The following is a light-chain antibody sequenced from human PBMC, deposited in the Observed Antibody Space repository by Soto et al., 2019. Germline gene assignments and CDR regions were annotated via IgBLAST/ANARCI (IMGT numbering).Light chain of an antibody. J-gene: IGKJ2*02. V-gene: IGKV1-33*01. CDR2: DAS. CDR3: QQFDSVPCT. CDR1: QDITNY. Sequence: IQMTQSPSSLSASVGDRVTITCQASQDITNYLIWYQQKPGKAPKLLIYDASSLGTGVSSRFSGSGSGTHFTLTISRLQPEGIATYYCQQFDSVPCTFGQGTKLEIK.